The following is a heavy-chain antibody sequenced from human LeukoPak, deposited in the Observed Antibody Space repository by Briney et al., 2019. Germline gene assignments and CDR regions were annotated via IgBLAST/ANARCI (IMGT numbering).Heavy chain of an antibody. V-gene: IGHV4-34*01. CDR1: GGSFSGYY. Sequence: PSETLSLTCAVYGGSFSGYYWSWIRQPPGKGLEWIGEINHSGSTNYNPSLKSRVTISVDTSKNRFSLKLSSVTAADTAVYYCASLLHDFWSGYSDYWGQGTLVTVSS. CDR3: ASLLHDFWSGYSDY. D-gene: IGHD3-3*01. CDR2: INHSGST. J-gene: IGHJ4*02.